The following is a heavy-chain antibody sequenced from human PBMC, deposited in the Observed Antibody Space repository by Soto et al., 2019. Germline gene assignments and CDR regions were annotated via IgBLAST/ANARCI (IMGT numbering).Heavy chain of an antibody. CDR1: GGSISGYH. Sequence: KPSETLSLTCTVSGGSISGYHWSWIRQPPGKGLEWIAYIHYTGSTNYNPSLKSRVTISVDTPKNQFSLRLSSVTAADTAVYYCARGSTPSFDSWGRGTLVTVSS. CDR2: IHYTGST. J-gene: IGHJ4*02. D-gene: IGHD6-6*01. V-gene: IGHV4-59*01. CDR3: ARGSTPSFDS.